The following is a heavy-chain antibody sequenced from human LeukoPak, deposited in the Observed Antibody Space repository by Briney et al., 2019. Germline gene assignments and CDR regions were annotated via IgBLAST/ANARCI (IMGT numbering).Heavy chain of an antibody. J-gene: IGHJ4*02. CDR2: ISGSGAST. CDR1: GFTFSNYA. D-gene: IGHD6-19*01. CDR3: ANTHSYTSGWYN. Sequence: QPGGSLRLSCAASGFTFSNYAMTWVRQAPGKGLEWVSAISGSGASTYYADSVKGRFTISRDNSKNTLYLQMNSLRAEDTALYYCANTHSYTSGWYNWGQGTLVTVSS. V-gene: IGHV3-23*01.